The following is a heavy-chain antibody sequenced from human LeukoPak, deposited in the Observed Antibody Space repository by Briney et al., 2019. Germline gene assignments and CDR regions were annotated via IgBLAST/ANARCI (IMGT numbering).Heavy chain of an antibody. CDR1: GFTFSNYA. V-gene: IGHV3-23*01. CDR3: AKGRSSSPKMDV. Sequence: PGGSLRLSCAASGFTFSNYAMSWVRQAPGRGLEWVSAVSGSGGSTYYADSVKGRFTISRDNSKNTLYLQMNSLRAEDTAVYYCAKGRSSSPKMDVWGKGTTVTVSS. D-gene: IGHD6-13*01. J-gene: IGHJ6*04. CDR2: VSGSGGST.